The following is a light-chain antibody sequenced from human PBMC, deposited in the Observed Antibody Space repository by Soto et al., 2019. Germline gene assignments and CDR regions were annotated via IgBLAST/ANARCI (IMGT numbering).Light chain of an antibody. Sequence: ETVLTQSPGTLSLSPGERATLSCRSSQSVSSNYLDWYQQKPGQAPRLLIYDVSSRATGIPDRFSGSGSGTDFTLTISRLEPEDFAMYYCQQYGSSPTFGQGTKVEIK. CDR1: QSVSSNY. CDR3: QQYGSSPT. V-gene: IGKV3-20*01. CDR2: DVS. J-gene: IGKJ1*01.